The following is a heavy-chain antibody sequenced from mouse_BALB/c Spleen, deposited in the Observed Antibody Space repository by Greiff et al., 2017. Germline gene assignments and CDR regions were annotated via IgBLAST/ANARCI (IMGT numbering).Heavy chain of an antibody. CDR3: ALYGNYVPYYAMDY. V-gene: IGHV1-39*01. Sequence: EVNLVESGPELEKPGASVKISCKASGYSFTGYNMNWVKQSNGKSLEWIGNIDPYYGGTSYNQKFKGKATLTVDKSSSTAYMQLKSLTSEDSAVYYCALYGNYVPYYAMDYWGQGTSVTVSS. CDR1: GYSFTGYN. CDR2: IDPYYGGT. D-gene: IGHD2-1*01. J-gene: IGHJ4*01.